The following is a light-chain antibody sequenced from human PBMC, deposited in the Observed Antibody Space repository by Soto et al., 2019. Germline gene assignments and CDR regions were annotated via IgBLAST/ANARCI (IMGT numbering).Light chain of an antibody. J-gene: IGLJ3*02. V-gene: IGLV2-23*01. CDR2: EGS. CDR3: CSFARGSTLV. Sequence: QSALTQPASVSGSPGQSITISCTGTSSDVGSYNLVSWYQQNPGNAPKLMIYEGSKRPSGVSNRFFGSKSGNTASLTISGLQAEDEADYYCCSFARGSTLVFGGGTKLTVL. CDR1: SSDVGSYNL.